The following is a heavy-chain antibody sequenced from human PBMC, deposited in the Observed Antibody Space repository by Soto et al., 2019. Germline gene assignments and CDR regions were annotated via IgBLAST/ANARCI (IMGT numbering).Heavy chain of an antibody. Sequence: EVQLVESGGGLVKPGGSPRLSCAASGFTFSSYSMNWVRQAPGKGLEWVSSISSSSSYIYYADSVKGRFTISRDNAKNSLYLQMNSLRAEDTAVYYCARDQDDFWSGYYINYYYYYMDVWGKGTTVTVSS. CDR1: GFTFSSYS. CDR3: ARDQDDFWSGYYINYYYYYMDV. V-gene: IGHV3-21*01. CDR2: ISSSSSYI. D-gene: IGHD3-3*01. J-gene: IGHJ6*03.